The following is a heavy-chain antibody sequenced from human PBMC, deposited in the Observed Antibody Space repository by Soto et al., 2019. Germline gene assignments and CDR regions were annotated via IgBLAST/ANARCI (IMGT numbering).Heavy chain of an antibody. CDR2: FFIGGST. Sequence: PSETLSLTCTVSGGSISSTTYYWGWMRQPPGKGLEWIASFFIGGSTYYNPSLKSRVTISVNTSKNQFSLKLSSVTAADTAVYYCARSVFPWGQGTLVTVSS. CDR3: ARSVFP. J-gene: IGHJ5*02. CDR1: GGSISSTTYY. V-gene: IGHV4-39*07.